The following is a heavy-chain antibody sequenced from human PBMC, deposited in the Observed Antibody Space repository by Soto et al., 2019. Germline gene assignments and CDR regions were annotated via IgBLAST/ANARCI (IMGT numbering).Heavy chain of an antibody. V-gene: IGHV3-72*01. CDR3: AREGSGRYYYYYMDV. J-gene: IGHJ6*03. Sequence: GGSLRLSCAASGFTFSDHYMDWVRQAPGKGLEWVGRTRNKANSYTTEYAASVKGRFTSSRDDSKNSLYLQMNSLKTEDTAVYYCAREGSGRYYYYYMDVWGKGTTVTVSS. CDR1: GFTFSDHY. CDR2: TRNKANSYTT. D-gene: IGHD1-26*01.